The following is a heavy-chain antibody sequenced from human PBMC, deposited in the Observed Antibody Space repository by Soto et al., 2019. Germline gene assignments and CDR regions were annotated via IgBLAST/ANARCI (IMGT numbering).Heavy chain of an antibody. V-gene: IGHV3-7*03. J-gene: IGHJ4*02. CDR3: AREYGKYYYDSSCYPDY. D-gene: IGHD3-22*01. Sequence: PGGSLRLSCAASGFTFSSYWMSWVRQAPGKGLEWVANIKQDGSEKYYVDSVKGRFTISRDNAKNSLYLQMNSLRVEDTAVYYCAREYGKYYYDSSCYPDYWGQGTLVTV. CDR1: GFTFSSYW. CDR2: IKQDGSEK.